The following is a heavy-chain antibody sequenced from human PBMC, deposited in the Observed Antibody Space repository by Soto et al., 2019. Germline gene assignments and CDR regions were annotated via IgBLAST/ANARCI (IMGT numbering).Heavy chain of an antibody. Sequence: VKVSCKVSGYTLTELSMHWVRQAPGKGLEWMGGFDPEDGETIYAQKFQGRVTMTEDTSTDTAYMELSSLRSEDTAVYYCATDGASSGSSYYYYGMDVWGQGTTVTV. CDR3: ATDGASSGSSYYYYGMDV. J-gene: IGHJ6*01. D-gene: IGHD1-26*01. CDR1: GYTLTELS. CDR2: FDPEDGET. V-gene: IGHV1-24*01.